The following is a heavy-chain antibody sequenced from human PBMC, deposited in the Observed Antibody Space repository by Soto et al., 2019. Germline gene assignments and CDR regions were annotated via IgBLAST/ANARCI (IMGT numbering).Heavy chain of an antibody. J-gene: IGHJ4*02. D-gene: IGHD4-17*01. CDR1: GFTFSSYS. V-gene: IGHV3-21*01. CDR2: ISSSSSYI. Sequence: GGSLRLSCAASGFTFSSYSMNWVRQAPGKGLEWVSSISSSSSYIYYADSVKGRFTISRDNAKNSLYLQMNSLRAEDTAVYYCASWHPPTTVTTPFDYWGQGTLVTVSS. CDR3: ASWHPPTTVTTPFDY.